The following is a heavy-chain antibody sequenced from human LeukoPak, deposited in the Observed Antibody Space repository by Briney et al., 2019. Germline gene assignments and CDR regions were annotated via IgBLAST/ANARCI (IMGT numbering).Heavy chain of an antibody. D-gene: IGHD6-19*01. CDR1: DDSVSSSRYY. J-gene: IGHJ5*01. CDR3: AREGGRQWLVSGALDS. CDR2: IYHGSA. V-gene: IGHV4-61*01. Sequence: SETLSLTCTVSDDSVSSSRYYWTWIRQPPGKGLEWIGYIYHGSATYNPSLESRVTLSMDTSKNQYSLKMTSVTAADTAVYYCAREGGRQWLVSGALDSWGQGTLVTVSS.